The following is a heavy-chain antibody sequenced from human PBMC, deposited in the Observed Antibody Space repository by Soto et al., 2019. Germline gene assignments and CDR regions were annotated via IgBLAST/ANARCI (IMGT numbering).Heavy chain of an antibody. CDR3: ARMATFGSLNWFDP. CDR1: GYSFTNND. Sequence: ASVKVSCKASGYSFTNNDVTWVRQATGQGLEWMGWMDPGSGDTGYAQKFQGRVTMTRDISIATAYMELSSLRSDDTAIYYCARMATFGSLNWFDPWGQGTLVTVS. V-gene: IGHV1-8*01. J-gene: IGHJ5*02. CDR2: MDPGSGDT. D-gene: IGHD3-16*01.